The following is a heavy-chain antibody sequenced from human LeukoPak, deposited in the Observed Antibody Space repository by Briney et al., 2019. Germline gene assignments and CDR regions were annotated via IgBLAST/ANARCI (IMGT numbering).Heavy chain of an antibody. J-gene: IGHJ4*02. CDR2: IWYDGSNK. V-gene: IGHV3-33*01. CDR1: GFTFSSYG. D-gene: IGHD3-10*01. Sequence: GRSLRLSCAASGFTFSSYGMHWVRQAPGKGLEWVAVIWYDGSNKYYADSVKGRFTISRDNSKNTLYLQMNSLRDEDTAVYYCARESGLYYGSGRDEVYFDYWGQGTLVTVFS. CDR3: ARESGLYYGSGRDEVYFDY.